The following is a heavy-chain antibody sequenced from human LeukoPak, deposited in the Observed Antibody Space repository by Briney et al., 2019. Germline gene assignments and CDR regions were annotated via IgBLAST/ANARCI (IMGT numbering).Heavy chain of an antibody. J-gene: IGHJ4*02. CDR3: AKDRIAVAGSFGY. CDR2: IYSGGST. D-gene: IGHD6-19*01. Sequence: GGSLRLSCAASGFTFSSNYMSWVRQAPGKGLEWVSVIYSGGSTYYADSVKGRFTISRDNSKNTLYLQMNSLRAEDTAVYYCAKDRIAVAGSFGYWGQGTLVTVSS. V-gene: IGHV3-66*01. CDR1: GFTFSSNY.